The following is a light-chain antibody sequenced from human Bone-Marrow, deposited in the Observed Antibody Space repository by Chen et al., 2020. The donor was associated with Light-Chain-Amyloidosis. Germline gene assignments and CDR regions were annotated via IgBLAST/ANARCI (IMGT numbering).Light chain of an antibody. CDR3: QVWDRSSDRPV. V-gene: IGLV3-21*02. CDR2: DDS. CDR1: NIGSTS. J-gene: IGLJ3*02. Sequence: SYVLTHPPSLSVAPGQSATIACGGNNIGSTSVHWYQQTPGQAPLLVVYDDSDRPSGIPERLSGSNSGNTATLTISRVEAGDEADYYCQVWDRSSDRPVFGGGTKLTVL.